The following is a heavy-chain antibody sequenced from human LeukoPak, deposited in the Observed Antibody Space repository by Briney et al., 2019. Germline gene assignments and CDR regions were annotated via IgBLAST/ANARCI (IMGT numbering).Heavy chain of an antibody. CDR1: GYSFTTYW. Sequence: GESLKISCKGSGYSFTTYWIGWVRQMPGKGLEWMGIIYPGDSDTKYSPSFQGQVTISADKAISTAYLQWSNLKASDTAMYYCARHVSGRLRDAFDIWGQGTMVTVSS. V-gene: IGHV5-51*01. D-gene: IGHD5-12*01. J-gene: IGHJ3*02. CDR3: ARHVSGRLRDAFDI. CDR2: IYPGDSDT.